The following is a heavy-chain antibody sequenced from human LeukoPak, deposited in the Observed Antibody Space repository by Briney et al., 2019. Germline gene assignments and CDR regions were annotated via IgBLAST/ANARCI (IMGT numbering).Heavy chain of an antibody. Sequence: ASVKVSCKASGYTFTSYYMHWVRQAPGQGLEWMGWINPNSGGTNYAQKFQGRVTMTRDTSISTAYMELSRLRSDDTAVYYCARGGGMTTAAFDIWGQGTMVTVSS. CDR2: INPNSGGT. D-gene: IGHD4-17*01. V-gene: IGHV1-2*02. CDR3: ARGGGMTTAAFDI. CDR1: GYTFTSYY. J-gene: IGHJ3*02.